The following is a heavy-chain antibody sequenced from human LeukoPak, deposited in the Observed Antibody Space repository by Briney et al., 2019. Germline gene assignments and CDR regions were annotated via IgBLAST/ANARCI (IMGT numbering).Heavy chain of an antibody. J-gene: IGHJ4*02. CDR1: GYTFTSYY. Sequence: ASVKVSCKASGYTFTSYYIHWVRQAPGQGLEWMGIINPNGGSSSSVEKFQGRVAMTRDTSTNIVYMELNNLRSEDTAMYYSARESVGLIRVPDYRGQGTLVIVSS. CDR2: INPNGGSS. D-gene: IGHD3-10*01. V-gene: IGHV1-46*01. CDR3: ARESVGLIRVPDY.